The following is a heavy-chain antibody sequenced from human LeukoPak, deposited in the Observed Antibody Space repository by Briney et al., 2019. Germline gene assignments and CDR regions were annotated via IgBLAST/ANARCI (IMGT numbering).Heavy chain of an antibody. J-gene: IGHJ4*02. CDR1: GFTFSTYA. D-gene: IGHD5-24*01. CDR2: IVGDGGGI. Sequence: GGSLRLSCAASGFTFSTYAMNWVRQAPGKGLEWVSVIVGDGGGIPYADSVSGRFTISRDNSRNTLYLQMNSLRVEDTAVYYCAKDRIPDGKYSIDFWGQGTLVTVSS. V-gene: IGHV3-23*01. CDR3: AKDRIPDGKYSIDF.